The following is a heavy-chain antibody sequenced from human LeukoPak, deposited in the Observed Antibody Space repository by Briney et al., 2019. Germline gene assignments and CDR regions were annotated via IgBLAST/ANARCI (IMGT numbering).Heavy chain of an antibody. D-gene: IGHD3-9*01. CDR2: INPSGGST. V-gene: IGHV1-46*01. CDR3: ARERGKLRYFDWPHYYYGMDV. J-gene: IGHJ6*04. Sequence: ASVKVSCKASGYTFTSYYMHWVRQAPGQGLEWMGIINPSGGSTSYAQKFQGRVTMTRDTSTSPVSMELSRLRSEDTAVYYCARERGKLRYFDWPHYYYGMDVWGKGTTVTVSS. CDR1: GYTFTSYY.